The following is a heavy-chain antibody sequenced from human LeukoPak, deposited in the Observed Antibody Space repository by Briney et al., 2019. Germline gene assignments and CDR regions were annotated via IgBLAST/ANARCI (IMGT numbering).Heavy chain of an antibody. J-gene: IGHJ4*02. D-gene: IGHD1-14*01. Sequence: GGSLRLSCAASGFTFSSYSMNWVRQAPGTGLEWLSYITSGGDTTQYADSVKGRFTISRDNGKNSLSLQMSSLRVEDTAIYYCARDRNWAFENWGQGILVTASS. CDR1: GFTFSSYS. CDR3: ARDRNWAFEN. V-gene: IGHV3-48*01. CDR2: ITSGGDTT.